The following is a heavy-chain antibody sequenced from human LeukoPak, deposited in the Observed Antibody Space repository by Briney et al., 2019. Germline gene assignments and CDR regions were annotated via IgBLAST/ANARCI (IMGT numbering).Heavy chain of an antibody. CDR2: IYPGDSDT. J-gene: IGHJ3*02. Sequence: PGESLKISCKGSGYSFTSYWIGWVRQMPGKGLEWMGIIYPGDSDTRYSPSFQGQVTISADKSISTAYLQWSSLKASDTAMYYCARQNYYDSSGYYDSSDDAFDNWGQGTMVTVSS. V-gene: IGHV5-51*01. CDR1: GYSFTSYW. D-gene: IGHD3-22*01. CDR3: ARQNYYDSSGYYDSSDDAFDN.